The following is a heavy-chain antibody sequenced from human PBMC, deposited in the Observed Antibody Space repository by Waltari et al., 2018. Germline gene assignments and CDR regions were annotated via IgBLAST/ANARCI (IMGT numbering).Heavy chain of an antibody. V-gene: IGHV3-9*01. CDR1: GFTFDDYA. J-gene: IGHJ3*02. D-gene: IGHD2-15*01. CDR2: IIGSSVGI. CDR3: AKGKDISLRRAAVFDI. Sequence: EVQLVESGGGLVQPGRSLRLSCAASGFTFDDYAMHWVRHTPGKGREWVSCIIGSSVGIDYADSVKGRFTISRDNAKNSLYLQMNSLRPEDTAYYYCAKGKDISLRRAAVFDIWGQGTIVTVSS.